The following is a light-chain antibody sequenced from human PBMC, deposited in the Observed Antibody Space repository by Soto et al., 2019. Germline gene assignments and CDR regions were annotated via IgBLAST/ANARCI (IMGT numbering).Light chain of an antibody. CDR3: QQTNNFPLT. V-gene: IGKV1-39*01. CDR2: AAS. CDR1: QSISSY. J-gene: IGKJ5*01. Sequence: DIQMTQSPSSLAAAGGDRFTITCRASQSISSYLNWYQQKQGKAPKLLIYAASSLQSGVPSRFSGSGSGTDFTLTISSLQPEDFATYYCQQTNNFPLTFGQGTRLEIK.